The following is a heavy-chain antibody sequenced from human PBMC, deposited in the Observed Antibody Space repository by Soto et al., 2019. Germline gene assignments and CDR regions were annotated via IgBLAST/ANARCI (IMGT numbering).Heavy chain of an antibody. V-gene: IGHV3-15*04. J-gene: IGHJ4*02. CDR2: VEHEGTT. CDR3: TTDEEDNGNDGDFDY. D-gene: IGHD1-1*01. CDR1: GLPFSKAW. Sequence: EVHLVESGGGLVKSGGSLRLSCAASGLPFSKAWMSWVRQAPGKGLEWVGRVEHEGTTDYAAPVKDRFTISRDDSQNMVYLQMDSMKTEDTAVYYCTTDEEDNGNDGDFDYWGQGTLVPVSS.